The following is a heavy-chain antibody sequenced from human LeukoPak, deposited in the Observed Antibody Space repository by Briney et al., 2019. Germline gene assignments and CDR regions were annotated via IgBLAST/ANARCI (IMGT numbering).Heavy chain of an antibody. J-gene: IGHJ3*02. D-gene: IGHD6-13*01. CDR3: ARVRRIAAAGWAFDI. CDR2: IYYSGST. CDR1: GGSINSYY. V-gene: IGHV4-59*01. Sequence: SETLSLTCTVSGGSINSYYWSWIRQPPGKGLEWIGYIYYSGSTNYNPSLKSRVTISVDTSKNQFSLKLSSVTAADTAVYYCARVRRIAAAGWAFDIWGQGTMVTVSS.